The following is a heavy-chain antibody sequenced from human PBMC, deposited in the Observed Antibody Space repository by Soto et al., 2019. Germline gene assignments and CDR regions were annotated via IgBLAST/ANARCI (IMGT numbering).Heavy chain of an antibody. V-gene: IGHV1-69*13. Sequence: SVKVSCKASGGTFSSYAISWVRQAPGQGLEWMGGIIPTFGTANYAQKFQGRVTITADESTSTAYMELSSLRSEDTAVYYCARAITGTKASGFYYYGMDVWGQGTTVTVSS. D-gene: IGHD1-7*01. CDR1: GGTFSSYA. J-gene: IGHJ6*02. CDR2: IIPTFGTA. CDR3: ARAITGTKASGFYYYGMDV.